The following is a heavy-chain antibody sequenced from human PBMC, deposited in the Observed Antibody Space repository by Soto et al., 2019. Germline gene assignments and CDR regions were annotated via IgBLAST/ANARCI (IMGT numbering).Heavy chain of an antibody. CDR3: ARHLTYFWSGYYDAFDI. Sequence: QVQLQESGPGLVKPSETLSLTCTVSGGSISSYYWSWIRQPPGKGLEWIGYIYYSGSTNYNPSLKARVTISVVTPKNQFSLKLSSVTAADTAVYYCARHLTYFWSGYYDAFDIWVQGTMVTVSS. D-gene: IGHD3-3*01. V-gene: IGHV4-59*08. CDR1: GGSISSYY. J-gene: IGHJ3*02. CDR2: IYYSGST.